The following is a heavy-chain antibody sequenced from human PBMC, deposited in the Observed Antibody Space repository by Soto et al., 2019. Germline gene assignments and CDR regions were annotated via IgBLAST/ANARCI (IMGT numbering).Heavy chain of an antibody. CDR3: ARGRADYYDSSGSLPGY. CDR1: GGSLSGYY. V-gene: IGHV4-34*01. D-gene: IGHD3-22*01. Sequence: PSETLSLTCAVFGGSLSGYYWSWILQSPGKGLEWIGEINHGGSTNYNPSLNSRVTISIDTSKDQFSLKLTSVTAADSAVYYCARGRADYYDSSGSLPGYWGQGTLVTVSS. CDR2: INHGGST. J-gene: IGHJ4*02.